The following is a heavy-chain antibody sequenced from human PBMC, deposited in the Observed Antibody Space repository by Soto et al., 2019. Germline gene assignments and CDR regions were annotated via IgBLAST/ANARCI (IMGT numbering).Heavy chain of an antibody. V-gene: IGHV4-31*03. CDR2: IYYSGST. Sequence: SETLSLTCTVSGGSISSGGYYWSWIRQHPGKGLEWIWYIYYSGSTYYNPSLKSRVTISVDTSKNQFSLKLSSVTAADTAVYYCARVLYYYDSSGYHAPPHFDYWGQGTLVTVSS. D-gene: IGHD3-22*01. J-gene: IGHJ4*02. CDR3: ARVLYYYDSSGYHAPPHFDY. CDR1: GGSISSGGYY.